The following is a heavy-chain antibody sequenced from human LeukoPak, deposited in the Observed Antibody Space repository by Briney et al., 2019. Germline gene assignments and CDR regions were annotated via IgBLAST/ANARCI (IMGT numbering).Heavy chain of an antibody. CDR2: IYRGGAT. D-gene: IGHD5-24*01. Sequence: GGSLRLSCAASGFNVGSNYMSWVRQTPGKGLEWVSVIYRGGATYYADSVKGRFTISRDNSKNSLYLQMNSLRAEDTAVYYCARPRRDGYNWEAFDIWGQGTMVTVSS. J-gene: IGHJ3*02. CDR1: GFNVGSNY. V-gene: IGHV3-53*01. CDR3: ARPRRDGYNWEAFDI.